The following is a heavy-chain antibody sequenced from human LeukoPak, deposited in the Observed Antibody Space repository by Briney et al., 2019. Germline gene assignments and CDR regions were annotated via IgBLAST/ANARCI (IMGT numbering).Heavy chain of an antibody. D-gene: IGHD3-3*01. J-gene: IGHJ6*03. CDR1: GYTFTGYY. V-gene: IGHV1-2*02. Sequence: GASVKVSCKASGYTFTGYYMHWVRQAPGQGLEWMGWINPNSGGTNYAQKFQGRVTMTRDTSISTAYMELSRLRSDDTAVYYCARDQLAERSLEWSTTFAYYYMDVWGKGTTVTVSS. CDR2: INPNSGGT. CDR3: ARDQLAERSLEWSTTFAYYYMDV.